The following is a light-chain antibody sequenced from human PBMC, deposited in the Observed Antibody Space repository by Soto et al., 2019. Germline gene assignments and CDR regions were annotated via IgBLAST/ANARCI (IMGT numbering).Light chain of an antibody. CDR3: QQYGSPGT. J-gene: IGKJ1*01. CDR1: QSVSSN. Sequence: EIVLPHSPATLSVSPGERATLSCRASQSVSSNLAWYKQKPGQAPRPLIYGASNSATGIPDRCSGSGSRNDFTLTISRLEPEDVAVYYCQQYGSPGTFGQGTQV. V-gene: IGKV3-20*01. CDR2: GAS.